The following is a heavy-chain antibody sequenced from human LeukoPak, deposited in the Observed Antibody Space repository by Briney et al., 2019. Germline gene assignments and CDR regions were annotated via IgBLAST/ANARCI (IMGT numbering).Heavy chain of an antibody. Sequence: SETLSLTCTVSGGSISSYYWSWIRQPPGKGLEWIGEINHSGSTNYNPSLKSRVTISVDTSKNQFSLKLSSVTAADTAVYYCARGGSGSYYLPPFDYWGQGTLVTVSS. CDR1: GGSISSYY. J-gene: IGHJ4*02. D-gene: IGHD1-26*01. CDR2: INHSGST. CDR3: ARGGSGSYYLPPFDY. V-gene: IGHV4-34*01.